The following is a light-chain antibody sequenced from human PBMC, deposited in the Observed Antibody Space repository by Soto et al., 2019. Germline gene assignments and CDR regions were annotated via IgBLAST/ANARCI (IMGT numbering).Light chain of an antibody. J-gene: IGLJ2*01. CDR3: AAWDASLSGVV. Sequence: QLVLTQPPSASGTPGQRVTISCSGSSSNIGSNYAYWYQQLPGTAPKVLMYRNNQRPSGVPDRFSGSKSGTSASLAISGLRSEDEADYYCAAWDASLSGVVFGGGTKLTVL. V-gene: IGLV1-47*01. CDR2: RNN. CDR1: SSNIGSNY.